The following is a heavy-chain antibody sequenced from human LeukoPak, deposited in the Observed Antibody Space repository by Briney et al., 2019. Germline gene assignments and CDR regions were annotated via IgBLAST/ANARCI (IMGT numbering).Heavy chain of an antibody. CDR2: IYYSGST. Sequence: PSETLSLTCTVSGGSISSYYWSWIRQPPGKGLEWIGYIYYSGSTNYNPSLKSRVTISVDTSKNQSSLKLGSVTAADTAVYYCARTLVVASYFDYWGQGTLVTVSS. D-gene: IGHD2-15*01. CDR3: ARTLVVASYFDY. CDR1: GGSISSYY. J-gene: IGHJ4*02. V-gene: IGHV4-59*01.